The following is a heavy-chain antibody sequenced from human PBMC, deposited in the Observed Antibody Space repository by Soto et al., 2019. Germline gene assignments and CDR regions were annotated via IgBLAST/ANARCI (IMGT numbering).Heavy chain of an antibody. CDR1: GFTVSSNY. V-gene: IGHV3-66*01. CDR3: ARDPSSGVATIYGMDV. Sequence: PGGSLRLSCAASGFTVSSNYMSWVRQAPGKGLEWVSVIYSGGSTYYADSVKGRFTISRDNSKNTLYLQMNSLRAEDTAVYYCARDPSSGVATIYGMDVWGQGTTVTVSS. D-gene: IGHD5-12*01. J-gene: IGHJ6*02. CDR2: IYSGGST.